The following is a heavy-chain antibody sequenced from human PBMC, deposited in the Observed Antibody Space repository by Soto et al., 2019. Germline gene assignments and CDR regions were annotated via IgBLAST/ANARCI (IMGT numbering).Heavy chain of an antibody. CDR3: ANVRWITMGASDY. V-gene: IGHV3-23*01. Sequence: PGGSLRLSCAASGFTFSTYAMSWVRQAPGKGLEWVSAISGSGSSRYYADSAKGRFTISRDNSKNTLYLQMNSLRAEDTAVYYCANVRWITMGASDYWGQGTLVTVSS. CDR2: ISGSGSSR. D-gene: IGHD3-10*01. J-gene: IGHJ4*02. CDR1: GFTFSTYA.